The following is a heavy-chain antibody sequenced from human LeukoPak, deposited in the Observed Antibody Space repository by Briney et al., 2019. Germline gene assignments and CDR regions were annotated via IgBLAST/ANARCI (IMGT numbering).Heavy chain of an antibody. CDR2: FDPEDGET. CDR1: GYTLTELS. Sequence: ASVKVSCKVSGYTLTELSMHWVRQAPGKGLEWMGGFDPEDGETIYAQKFQGRVTMTEDTSTDTAYMELSSLRSEDTAVYYCARDARFGEPDDAFDIWGQGTMVTVSS. V-gene: IGHV1-24*01. J-gene: IGHJ3*02. D-gene: IGHD3-10*01. CDR3: ARDARFGEPDDAFDI.